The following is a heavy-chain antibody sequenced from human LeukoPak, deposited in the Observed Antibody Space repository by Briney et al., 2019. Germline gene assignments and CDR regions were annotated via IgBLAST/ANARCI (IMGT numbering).Heavy chain of an antibody. D-gene: IGHD1-26*01. J-gene: IGHJ4*02. CDR2: INPNSGGT. CDR3: ARESIVGATTLDY. CDR1: GYTFTGQY. V-gene: IGHV1-2*02. Sequence: SSVKDSCKASGYTFTGQYMHWVRQAPGQGLEWMGWINPNSGGTNYAQKFQGTVTMTRETSISTAYMELSRLRSDDTGVYYCARESIVGATTLDYWGQGTLVTVSS.